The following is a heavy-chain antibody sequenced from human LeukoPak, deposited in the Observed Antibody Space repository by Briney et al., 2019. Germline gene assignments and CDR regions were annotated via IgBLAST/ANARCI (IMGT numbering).Heavy chain of an antibody. V-gene: IGHV3-23*01. Sequence: PGGSLRLSCAASGFTFSNYAMNWVRLAPGKGLEWVSGISGSGGSTNYADSVKGRFTISRDNSKNTVYLQMNSLRAEDTAVYYCAKENSWSGTTAPFEYWGQGTLVTVSS. D-gene: IGHD3-3*01. CDR3: AKENSWSGTTAPFEY. CDR2: ISGSGGST. J-gene: IGHJ4*02. CDR1: GFTFSNYA.